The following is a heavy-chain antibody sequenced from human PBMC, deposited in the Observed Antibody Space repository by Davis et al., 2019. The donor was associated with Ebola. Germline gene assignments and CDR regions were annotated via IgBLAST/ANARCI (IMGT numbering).Heavy chain of an antibody. J-gene: IGHJ6*02. CDR2: ISSSSSTI. D-gene: IGHD1-26*01. CDR1: GFTFSSYS. Sequence: GESLKISCAASGFTFSSYSMNWVRQAPGKGLEWVSYISSSSSTIYYADSVKGRFTISRDNAKNSLYLQMNSLRDEDTAVYYCVAESGYYYYYGMDVWGQGTTVTVSS. CDR3: VAESGYYYYYGMDV. V-gene: IGHV3-48*02.